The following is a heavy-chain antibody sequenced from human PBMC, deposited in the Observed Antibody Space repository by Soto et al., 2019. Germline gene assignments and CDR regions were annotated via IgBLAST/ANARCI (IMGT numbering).Heavy chain of an antibody. J-gene: IGHJ6*03. CDR1: GYTFTSYD. CDR3: ARWRGFGEEYYYYYLAV. D-gene: IGHD3-10*01. V-gene: IGHV1-8*01. CDR2: MNPNSGNT. Sequence: ASVKVSCKASGYTFTSYDINWVRQATGQGLEWMGWMNPNSGNTGYAQKFQGRVTMTRNTSISTAYMELSSLRSEDTAVYYCARWRGFGEEYYYYYLAVWGKGTTVTVSS.